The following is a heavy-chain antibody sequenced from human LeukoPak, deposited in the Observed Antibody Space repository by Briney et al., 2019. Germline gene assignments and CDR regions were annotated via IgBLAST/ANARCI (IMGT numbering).Heavy chain of an antibody. CDR3: ARDRYYYDSSGYYLVDY. Sequence: ASVKVSCKASGYTFTSYGISWVRQAPRQGLEWMGWISAYNGNTNYAQKLQGRVTMTTDTSTSTAYMELRSLRSDDTAVYYCARDRYYYDSSGYYLVDYWGQGTLVTVSS. CDR1: GYTFTSYG. D-gene: IGHD3-22*01. J-gene: IGHJ4*02. CDR2: ISAYNGNT. V-gene: IGHV1-18*01.